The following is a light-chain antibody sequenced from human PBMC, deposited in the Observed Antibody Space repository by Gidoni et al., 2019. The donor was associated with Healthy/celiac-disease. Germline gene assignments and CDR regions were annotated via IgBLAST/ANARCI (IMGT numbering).Light chain of an antibody. CDR2: GAS. Sequence: IVLTQSPGTLSLSPGERATLSCRDSQSVSSSYFAWYQQKPGQNPRLLIYGASSSATGIPDRFSGSRSATDVTLTISRLEPEDFAVYYCQQYGSSPSITFGQGTRLEIK. V-gene: IGKV3-20*01. J-gene: IGKJ5*01. CDR1: QSVSSSY. CDR3: QQYGSSPSIT.